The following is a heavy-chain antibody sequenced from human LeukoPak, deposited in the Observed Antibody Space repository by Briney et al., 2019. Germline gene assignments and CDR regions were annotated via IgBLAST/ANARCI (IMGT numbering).Heavy chain of an antibody. CDR2: IKSKNDGRTT. CDR1: GFTFNKAW. V-gene: IGHV3-15*01. CDR3: ATDRGARDS. D-gene: IGHD3-10*01. J-gene: IGHJ5*01. Sequence: GGSLILSCAASGFTFNKAWMSWVRQAPGKGLEWVGRIKSKNDGRTTDYAAPVKGRFTISRDDSKNTVYLQMNSLKTDDTAVYFCATDRGARDSWGQGILVTVSS.